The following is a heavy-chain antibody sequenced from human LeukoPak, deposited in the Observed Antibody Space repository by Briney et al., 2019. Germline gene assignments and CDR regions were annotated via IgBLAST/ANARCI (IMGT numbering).Heavy chain of an antibody. D-gene: IGHD3-16*02. CDR3: ARSRGLSAEYYFDY. Sequence: GGPLRLSCAASGFTFSSYAMHWVRQAPGKGLEWVAVISYDGSNKYYADSVKGRFTISRDNSKNTLYLQMNSLRAEDTAVYYCARSRGLSAEYYFDYWGQGTLVTVSS. CDR2: ISYDGSNK. J-gene: IGHJ4*02. V-gene: IGHV3-30-3*01. CDR1: GFTFSSYA.